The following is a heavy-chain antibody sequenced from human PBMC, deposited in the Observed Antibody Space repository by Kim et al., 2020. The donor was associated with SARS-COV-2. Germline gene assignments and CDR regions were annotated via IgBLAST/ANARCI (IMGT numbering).Heavy chain of an antibody. J-gene: IGHJ6*02. CDR3: ARGGEPNYYYYYGMDV. CDR1: GFTFSSYS. Sequence: GGSLRLSCAASGFTFSSYSMNWVRQAPGKGLEWVSYISSSSSTIYYADSVKGRFTISRDNAKNSLYLQMNSLRDEDTAVYYCARGGEPNYYYYYGMDVWGQGTTVTVSS. V-gene: IGHV3-48*02. CDR2: ISSSSSTI. D-gene: IGHD7-27*01.